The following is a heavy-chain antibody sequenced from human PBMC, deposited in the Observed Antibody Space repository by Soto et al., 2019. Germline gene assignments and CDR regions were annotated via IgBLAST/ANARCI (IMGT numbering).Heavy chain of an antibody. CDR3: AKSGGYYQNWFDP. Sequence: QVQLVESGGGVVQPGRSLRLSCAASGFTFSSYGMHWVRQAPGKGLEWVAVISYDGSNKYYADSVKGRFTISRDNSKKPMYLQMNSLRAEDTAVYYCAKSGGYYQNWFDPWGQGTLVTVSS. J-gene: IGHJ5*02. CDR2: ISYDGSNK. V-gene: IGHV3-30*18. CDR1: GFTFSSYG. D-gene: IGHD3-22*01.